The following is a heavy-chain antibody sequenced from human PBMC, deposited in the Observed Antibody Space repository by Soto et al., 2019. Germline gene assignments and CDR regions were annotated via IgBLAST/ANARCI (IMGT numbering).Heavy chain of an antibody. CDR1: GGSISSYY. Sequence: SETLSLTCTVSGGSISSYYWSWIRQPPGKGLEWIGYIYYSGSTNYNPSLKSRVTISVDTSKNQFSLKLSSVTAADTAVYYCARAPDRYYYYYMDVWGKGTTVTVSS. V-gene: IGHV4-59*01. CDR2: IYYSGST. CDR3: ARAPDRYYYYYMDV. J-gene: IGHJ6*03.